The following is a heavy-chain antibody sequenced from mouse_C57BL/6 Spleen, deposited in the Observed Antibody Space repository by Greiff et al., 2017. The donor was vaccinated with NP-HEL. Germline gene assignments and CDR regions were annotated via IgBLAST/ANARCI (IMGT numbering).Heavy chain of an antibody. CDR2: IRNKANGYTT. J-gene: IGHJ4*01. Sequence: EVQVVESGGGLVQPGGSLSLSCAASGFTFTDYYMSWVRQPPGKALEWLGFIRNKANGYTTEYSASVKGRFTISRDNSQSILYLQMNALRAEDSATYYCARYPSRDYYDPPMDYWGQGTSVTVSS. CDR3: ARYPSRDYYDPPMDY. CDR1: GFTFTDYY. V-gene: IGHV7-3*01. D-gene: IGHD2-4*01.